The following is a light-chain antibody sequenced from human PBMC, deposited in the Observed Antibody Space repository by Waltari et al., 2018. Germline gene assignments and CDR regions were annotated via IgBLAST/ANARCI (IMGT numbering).Light chain of an antibody. J-gene: IGKJ1*01. CDR3: QQSASSPQT. Sequence: DIQMTQSPSSLSASVGDRVTITCRASQTINRYLNWYQQKPGKAPKLLIFAASSLQSGVPSRFTGSGSGTDFTLIISSLQPEDFATYDCQQSASSPQTFGQGTKVEIK. CDR1: QTINRY. CDR2: AAS. V-gene: IGKV1-39*01.